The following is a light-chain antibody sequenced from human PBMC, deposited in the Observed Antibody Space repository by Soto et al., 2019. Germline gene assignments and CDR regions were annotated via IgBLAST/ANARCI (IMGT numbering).Light chain of an antibody. Sequence: ESVLTQSPGTLSLSPGEKATLSCRASQGVSSSSLAWYQQKPGQAPRLRIYGASSRATGIPDRFSGSGSGTDFTLTVSRLEPEDFAVYYCQQFGSSSWTFGQGTKVEIK. CDR3: QQFGSSSWT. CDR1: QGVSSSS. CDR2: GAS. V-gene: IGKV3-20*01. J-gene: IGKJ1*01.